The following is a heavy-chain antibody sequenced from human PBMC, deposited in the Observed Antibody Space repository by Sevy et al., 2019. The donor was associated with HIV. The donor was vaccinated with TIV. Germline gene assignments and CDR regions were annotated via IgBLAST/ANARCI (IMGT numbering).Heavy chain of an antibody. CDR1: GFTFSSYS. Sequence: GGSVRLSCAASGFTFSSYSMNWVRQAPGKGLEWVSYISSSSSTIFYADSVKGRFTISRDNAKNSLYLQMNSLTAEDTAVYYCARDEQTYGDYDYFDYWGQGTLVTVSS. D-gene: IGHD4-17*01. V-gene: IGHV3-48*01. J-gene: IGHJ4*02. CDR3: ARDEQTYGDYDYFDY. CDR2: ISSSSSTI.